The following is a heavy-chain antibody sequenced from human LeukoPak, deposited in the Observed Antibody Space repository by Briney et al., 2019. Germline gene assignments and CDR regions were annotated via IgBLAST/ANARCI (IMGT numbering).Heavy chain of an antibody. J-gene: IGHJ3*01. D-gene: IGHD6-13*01. V-gene: IGHV1/OR15-1*01. Sequence: ASVKVSCKASGYIFTDYYMHWVRQAPGQELGWMGRINPNSGGTNYAQKFQGRVTMTRDTSISTAYTELRSLRSDDTAVYYCARAGPRIAAAGTGPTTWGQGTMVTVSS. CDR3: ARAGPRIAAAGTGPTT. CDR1: GYIFTDYY. CDR2: INPNSGGT.